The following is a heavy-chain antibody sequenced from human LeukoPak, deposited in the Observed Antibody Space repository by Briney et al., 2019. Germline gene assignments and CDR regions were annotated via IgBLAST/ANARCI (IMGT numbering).Heavy chain of an antibody. CDR3: ARGLWSSGYYYYFDY. J-gene: IGHJ4*02. CDR2: INHSGST. Sequence: PSETLSLTCAVYGGSFSGYYWSWIRQPPGKGLEWIGEINHSGSTNYNPSLKSRVTISVATSKNQFSLKLSSVTAADTAVYYCARGLWSSGYYYYFDYWGQGTLVTVSS. CDR1: GGSFSGYY. D-gene: IGHD3-22*01. V-gene: IGHV4-34*01.